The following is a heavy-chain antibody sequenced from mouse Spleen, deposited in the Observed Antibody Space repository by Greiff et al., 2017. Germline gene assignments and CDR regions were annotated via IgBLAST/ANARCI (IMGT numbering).Heavy chain of an antibody. V-gene: IGHV1-76*01. Sequence: QVQLQQSGAELVRPGASVKLSCKASGYTFTDYNINWVKQRPGQGLEWIARIYPESGNTYYNEKFKGKATLTAEKSSSTAYMQLSSLTSEDSAVYFCARGYAMDYWGQGTSVTVSS. CDR2: IYPESGNT. J-gene: IGHJ4*01. CDR1: GYTFTDYN. CDR3: ARGYAMDY.